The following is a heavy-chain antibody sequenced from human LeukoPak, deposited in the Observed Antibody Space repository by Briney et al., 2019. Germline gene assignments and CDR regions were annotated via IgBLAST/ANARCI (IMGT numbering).Heavy chain of an antibody. V-gene: IGHV3-30-3*01. CDR1: GFTFSSYA. D-gene: IGHD5-12*01. Sequence: PGRSLRLSCAASGFTFSSYAMHWVRQAPGKGLEWVAVISYDGSNKYYADSVRGRFTISRDNSKNTLYLQMNSLRAEDTAVYYCARGRGYPGYFDYWGQGTLVTVSS. CDR2: ISYDGSNK. J-gene: IGHJ4*02. CDR3: ARGRGYPGYFDY.